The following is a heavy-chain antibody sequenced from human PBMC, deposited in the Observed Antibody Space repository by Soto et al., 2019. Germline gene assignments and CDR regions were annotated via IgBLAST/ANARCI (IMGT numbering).Heavy chain of an antibody. V-gene: IGHV3-23*01. Sequence: GGSLRLSCAASGFTFSSYAMSWVRQAPGKGLEWVSAISGSGGSTYYADSVKGRFTISRENSKNTLYLQMNSLRAEDTAVYYCAKDRMDIVVVPAAIDYWGQGTLVTVSS. CDR3: AKDRMDIVVVPAAIDY. D-gene: IGHD2-2*03. CDR2: ISGSGGST. J-gene: IGHJ4*02. CDR1: GFTFSSYA.